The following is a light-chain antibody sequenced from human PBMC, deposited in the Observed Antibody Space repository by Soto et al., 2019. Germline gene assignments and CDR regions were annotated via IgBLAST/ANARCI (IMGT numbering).Light chain of an antibody. CDR1: QSVSSSY. Sequence: EIVLTQSPATLSLSPGERAILSCMASQSVSSSYLAWYQQKPGQAPRLLIYGASSRATGIPDRFSGSGSGTDFTPTISRLEPEDLAVYYCQQYGSSPRITFGQGTRLEIK. CDR3: QQYGSSPRIT. CDR2: GAS. V-gene: IGKV3-20*01. J-gene: IGKJ5*01.